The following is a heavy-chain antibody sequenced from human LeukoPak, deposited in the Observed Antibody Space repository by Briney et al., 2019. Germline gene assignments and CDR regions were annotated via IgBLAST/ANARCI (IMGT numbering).Heavy chain of an antibody. Sequence: PGGSLRLSCAASGFTFSSYAMSWVRQAPGKGLEWVSAISGSGGSTYYADSVKGRFTISRDNSKNTLYPQMNSLRAEDTAVYYCAKDRGVTNWFDPWGQGTLVTVSS. D-gene: IGHD5-18*01. J-gene: IGHJ5*02. V-gene: IGHV3-23*01. CDR3: AKDRGVTNWFDP. CDR1: GFTFSSYA. CDR2: ISGSGGST.